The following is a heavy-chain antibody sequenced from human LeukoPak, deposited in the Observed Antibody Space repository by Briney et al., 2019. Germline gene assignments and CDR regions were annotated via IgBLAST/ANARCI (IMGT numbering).Heavy chain of an antibody. J-gene: IGHJ3*02. CDR2: IYHSGST. CDR3: ARRGRTSLGAFDI. V-gene: IGHV4-38-2*01. CDR1: GYSISSGYY. Sequence: KPSETLSLTCAVSGYSISSGYYWGWIRQPPGKGLEWIGSIYHSGSTYYNPSLKSRDTISVDTSKNQFSLKLSSVTAADTAVYYCARRGRTSLGAFDIWGQGTMVTVSS. D-gene: IGHD1-26*01.